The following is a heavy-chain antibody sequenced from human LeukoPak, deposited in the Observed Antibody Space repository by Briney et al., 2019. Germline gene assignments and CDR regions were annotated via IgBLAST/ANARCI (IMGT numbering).Heavy chain of an antibody. Sequence: SGTLSLTCTVSGGSITNYYWTWIRQPPGKELEWIGFIYYSGSTNYSPSLKSRVTISVDTSKNQFSLKLSSVTAADTAVYYCARGESGNHAGFFDIWGQGTMVTVSS. V-gene: IGHV4-59*01. CDR2: IYYSGST. J-gene: IGHJ3*02. CDR1: GGSITNYY. D-gene: IGHD1-14*01. CDR3: ARGESGNHAGFFDI.